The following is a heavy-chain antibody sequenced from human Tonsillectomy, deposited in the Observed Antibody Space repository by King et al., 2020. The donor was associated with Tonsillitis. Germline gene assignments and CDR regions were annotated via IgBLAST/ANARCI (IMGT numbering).Heavy chain of an antibody. CDR3: ATQNTNSDFDY. Sequence: QLVQSGAEVKKPGESLTISCQTSGYSFTLYWLNWVRQKPGKGLEWMGRIDPRTSYTKYNPSFQGHVTISADKAITTAYLQLSGLKASDTAMYYCATQNTNSDFDYWGQGTLVTVSS. CDR2: IDPRTSYT. J-gene: IGHJ4*02. CDR1: GYSFTLYW. D-gene: IGHD2-8*01. V-gene: IGHV5-10-1*03.